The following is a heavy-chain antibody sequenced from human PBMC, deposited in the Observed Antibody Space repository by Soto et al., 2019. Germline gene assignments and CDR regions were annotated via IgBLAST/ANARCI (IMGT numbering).Heavy chain of an antibody. Sequence: PSETLSLTCTVSGGSISSYYWIWIRQPPGKGLEWIGYIYYSGSTNYNPSLRSRVTISLDTSKNQFSLKLSSVTAADTALYYCARQGFGELHGLVDVWVQGTTVTVSS. CDR2: IYYSGST. V-gene: IGHV4-59*08. CDR1: GGSISSYY. CDR3: ARQGFGELHGLVDV. J-gene: IGHJ6*02. D-gene: IGHD3-10*01.